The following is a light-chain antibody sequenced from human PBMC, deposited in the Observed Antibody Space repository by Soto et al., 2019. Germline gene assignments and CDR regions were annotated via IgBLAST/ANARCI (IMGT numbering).Light chain of an antibody. CDR1: SSDVGDYNY. J-gene: IGLJ1*01. Sequence: QSALTQPASVSGSPGQSITISCTGTSSDVGDYNYVSWYQQHPGKAPKFMIYDVSIRPSGVSNRFSGSKSGNTASLTISGLQAEHEADYYCSSYTSSSRYVFGTGTKVTVL. V-gene: IGLV2-14*01. CDR2: DVS. CDR3: SSYTSSSRYV.